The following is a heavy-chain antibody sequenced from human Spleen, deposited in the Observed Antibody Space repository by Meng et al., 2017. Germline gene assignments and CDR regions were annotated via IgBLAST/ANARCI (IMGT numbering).Heavy chain of an antibody. Sequence: QVQLQQWGAGLLKPSETPSLTCAVDGGAFSGYDWSWIRQPPGKGLEWIGEINHSGSTNYNPSLESRATISVDTSQNNLSLKLSSVTAADSAVYYCARGPTTMAHDFDYWGQGTLVTVSS. J-gene: IGHJ4*02. CDR1: GGAFSGYD. CDR3: ARGPTTMAHDFDY. D-gene: IGHD4-11*01. V-gene: IGHV4-34*01. CDR2: INHSGST.